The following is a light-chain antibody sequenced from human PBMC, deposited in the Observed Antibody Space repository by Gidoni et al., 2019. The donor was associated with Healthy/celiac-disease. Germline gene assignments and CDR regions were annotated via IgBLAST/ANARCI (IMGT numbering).Light chain of an antibody. CDR2: AAS. CDR1: QSNSSY. CDR3: QQSYSTPQT. J-gene: IGKJ2*01. Sequence: DLQMTQSPSSLSASVGDRVTITCRASQSNSSYLNWYQQKPGKAPKLLIYAASTLQSGVPSRFSGSGSGTDFTLTISSLQPEDFATYYCQQSYSTPQTFGQGTKLEIK. V-gene: IGKV1-39*01.